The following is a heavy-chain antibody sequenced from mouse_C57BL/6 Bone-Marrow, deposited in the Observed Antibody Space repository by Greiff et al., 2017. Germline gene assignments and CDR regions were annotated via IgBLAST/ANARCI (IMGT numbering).Heavy chain of an antibody. V-gene: IGHV5-9*01. CDR3: ARHVRYYAMDY. J-gene: IGHJ4*01. Sequence: EVKLVESGGGLVKPGGSLKLSCAASGFTFSSYTMSWVRQTPETRLAWVATISGGGGNTYYPDSVKGRFTISSDNAKNTLYLQMSSLRSEDTALYYCARHVRYYAMDYWGQGTSVTVSS. CDR1: GFTFSSYT. CDR2: ISGGGGNT.